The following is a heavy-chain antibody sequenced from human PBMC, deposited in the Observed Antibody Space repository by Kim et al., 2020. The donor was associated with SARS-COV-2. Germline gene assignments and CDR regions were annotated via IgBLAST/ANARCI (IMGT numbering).Heavy chain of an antibody. CDR3: ARHGGGSIVLVVYAACFDY. CDR1: GGSISSSSYY. D-gene: IGHD2-8*02. J-gene: IGHJ4*02. CDR2: IYYSGST. V-gene: IGHV4-39*01. Sequence: SETLSLTCTVSGGSISSSSYYWGWIRQPPGKGLEWIGSIYYSGSTYYNPSLKSRVTISVDTSKNQVSLKLSSVTAADTAVDYCARHGGGSIVLVVYAACFDYWSPGTLVSVSS.